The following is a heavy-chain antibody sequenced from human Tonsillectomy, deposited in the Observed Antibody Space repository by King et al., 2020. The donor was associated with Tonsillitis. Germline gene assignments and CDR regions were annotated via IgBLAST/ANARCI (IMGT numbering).Heavy chain of an antibody. CDR2: ISTYNGNT. J-gene: IGHJ4*02. CDR1: GYTFTSHG. Sequence: VQLVESGAEVKKPGASVKVSCKASGYTFTSHGISWVRQAPGQGLEWMGWISTYNGNTNYAQKVQGRVIMTTDTSTSTVYMELRSLRSDDSAVYYCARVSGDYEILSGCDYWGQGTLVTGSS. CDR3: ARVSGDYEILSGCDY. V-gene: IGHV1-18*04. D-gene: IGHD3-9*01.